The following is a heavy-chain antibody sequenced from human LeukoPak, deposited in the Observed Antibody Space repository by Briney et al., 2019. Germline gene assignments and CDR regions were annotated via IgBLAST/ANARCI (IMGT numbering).Heavy chain of an antibody. V-gene: IGHV3-69-1*01. CDR3: ARDPGAYCGGDCYSDAFDI. Sequence: GGSLRLSCAASGFTFSGYAMTWVRQDPGKGLGWVSSISGSGSPYYADSVKGRFTISRDNAKNSLYLQMNSLRAEDTAVYYCARDPGAYCGGDCYSDAFDIWGQGTMVTVSS. CDR1: GFTFSGYA. J-gene: IGHJ3*02. CDR2: ISGSGSP. D-gene: IGHD2-21*02.